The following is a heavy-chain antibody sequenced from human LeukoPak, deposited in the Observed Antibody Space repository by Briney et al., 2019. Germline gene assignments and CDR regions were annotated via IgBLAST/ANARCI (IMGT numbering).Heavy chain of an antibody. J-gene: IGHJ4*02. Sequence: SGPTLVKPTETLTLTCTFSGCSLSTSGVSVAWIRQPPGKALEWLALIYWNDEKLYSSSLKSRLTITKDTSKNQVALTMSNMDPVDTATYFCVHNDFWSVSSTAPAYWGQGTLVTVSS. D-gene: IGHD3-3*01. CDR3: VHNDFWSVSSTAPAY. V-gene: IGHV2-5*01. CDR2: IYWNDEK. CDR1: GCSLSTSGVS.